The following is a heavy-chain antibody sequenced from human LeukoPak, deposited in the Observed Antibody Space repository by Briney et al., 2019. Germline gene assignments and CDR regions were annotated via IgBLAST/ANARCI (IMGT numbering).Heavy chain of an antibody. J-gene: IGHJ4*02. V-gene: IGHV4-39*07. CDR2: INHSGST. CDR3: ASTSGYDSDGYQNY. Sequence: KPSETLSLTCAVSGGSITTTSYYWVWIRQPPGKGLEWIGEINHSGSTNYNPSLKSRVTISVDTSKNQFSLKLSSVTAADTAVYYCASTSGYDSDGYQNYWGQGTLVTVSS. CDR1: GGSITTTSYY. D-gene: IGHD5-12*01.